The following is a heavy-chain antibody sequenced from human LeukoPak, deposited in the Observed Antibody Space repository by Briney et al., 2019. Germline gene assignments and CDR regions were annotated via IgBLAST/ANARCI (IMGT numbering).Heavy chain of an antibody. J-gene: IGHJ4*02. D-gene: IGHD2-2*01. CDR2: FYHSGSTYYNPST. V-gene: IGHV4-30-2*01. Sequence: SETLSLTCIVSGGSISSGGDYWSWIRQPPGKGLEWIAYFYHSGSTYYNPSTYYNPSLKSRVTISVDTSKNQFSLKLSSVTAADTAVYYCARVGSRTLWGQGTLVTVSS. CDR1: GGSISSGGDY. CDR3: ARVGSRTL.